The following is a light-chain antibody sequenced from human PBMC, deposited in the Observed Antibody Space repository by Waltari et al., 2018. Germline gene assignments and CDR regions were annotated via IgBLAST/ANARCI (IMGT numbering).Light chain of an antibody. CDR1: QTVLYSSNTKNY. Sequence: IVMTQSPDSLAVSLGERATINCKSSQTVLYSSNTKNYLAWYQQNPRQPPKLLIYWASTRESGVPDRFSGSGSGTDFTLTISSLQAEDVAVYYCQQYYNTPLTFGGGTKVEIK. CDR3: QQYYNTPLT. CDR2: WAS. V-gene: IGKV4-1*01. J-gene: IGKJ4*01.